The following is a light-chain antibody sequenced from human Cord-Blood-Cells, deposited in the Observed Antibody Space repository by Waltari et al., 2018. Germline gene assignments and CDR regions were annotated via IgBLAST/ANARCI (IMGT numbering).Light chain of an antibody. CDR1: RSDVGSYNF. CDR3: CSYAGSSTLV. CDR2: EGS. Sequence: QSALTQPASVSGSPGQSITISCTGTRSDVGSYNFVPWYQQHPGKAPKLTIYEGSKRPSGVSNRFSGSKSGNTASLTISGLQAEDEADYYCCSYAGSSTLVFGGGTKLTVL. V-gene: IGLV2-23*01. J-gene: IGLJ3*02.